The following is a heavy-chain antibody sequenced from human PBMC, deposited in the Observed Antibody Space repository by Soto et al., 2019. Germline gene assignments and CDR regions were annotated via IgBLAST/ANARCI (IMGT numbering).Heavy chain of an antibody. D-gene: IGHD4-17*01. V-gene: IGHV4-4*02. CDR2: IYHSGST. J-gene: IGHJ6*02. CDR1: GGSIRSSNW. CDR3: ARVRRQNKSDYFYLLLNV. Sequence: PSETLSLTCAVSGGSIRSSNWWRWVRQPGGAGLEWSGEIYHSGSTNYNPSLKSRVTISVDQSQHQFSLQLRTVTAADTAGDYWARVRRQNKSDYFYLLLNVCCPGTTLTV.